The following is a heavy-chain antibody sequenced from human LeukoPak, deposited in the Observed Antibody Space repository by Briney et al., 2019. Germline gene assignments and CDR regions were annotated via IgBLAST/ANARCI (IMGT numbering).Heavy chain of an antibody. V-gene: IGHV4-34*01. D-gene: IGHD3-9*01. J-gene: IGHJ5*02. CDR1: GGSFSGYY. CDR2: INHSGST. Sequence: PSETLSLTCAVYGGSFSGYYWSWIRQPPGKGLEWIGEINHSGSTNYNPSLKSRVTISVDTFKNQFSLKLSSVTAADTAVYYCARMRGNKGLRYFDWLLIGRFWFDPWGQGTLVTVSS. CDR3: ARMRGNKGLRYFDWLLIGRFWFDP.